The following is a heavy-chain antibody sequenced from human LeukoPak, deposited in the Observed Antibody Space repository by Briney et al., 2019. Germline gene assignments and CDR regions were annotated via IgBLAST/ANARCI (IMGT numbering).Heavy chain of an antibody. V-gene: IGHV1-69*13. Sequence: SVKVSCKTSGGTFRSYAISWVRQAPGQGLEWMGGIIPVFRTPHYAQKFQGRLTITADESTRTVYMELSSLRSEDTAVYYCARSMATPRDYYYYMDVWGKGTKVTISS. CDR1: GGTFRSYA. CDR3: ARSMATPRDYYYYMDV. CDR2: IIPVFRTP. D-gene: IGHD5-24*01. J-gene: IGHJ6*03.